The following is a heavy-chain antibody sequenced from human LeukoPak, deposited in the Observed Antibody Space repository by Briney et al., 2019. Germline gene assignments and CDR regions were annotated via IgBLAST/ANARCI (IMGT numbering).Heavy chain of an antibody. CDR2: ISSSSSYI. D-gene: IGHD3-10*01. Sequence: GGSLRLSCAASGFTFSSYSMNWVRQAPGKGLEWVSSISSSSSYIYYADSVKGRFTISRGNAKNSLYLQMNSLRAEDTAVYYCARDLKGYYYGSGSYYFDYWGQGTLVTVSS. CDR1: GFTFSSYS. J-gene: IGHJ4*02. CDR3: ARDLKGYYYGSGSYYFDY. V-gene: IGHV3-21*01.